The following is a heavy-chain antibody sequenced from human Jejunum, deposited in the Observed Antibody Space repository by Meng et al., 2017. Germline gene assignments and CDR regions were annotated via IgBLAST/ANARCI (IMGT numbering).Heavy chain of an antibody. V-gene: IGHV4-31*03. CDR1: GDSISSGGHY. J-gene: IGHJ4*02. CDR3: AREGQLMLGLVDY. CDR2: LYYTGSA. Sequence: QVQLQESGAGLVSPSQTLSLTCTVSGDSISSGGHYWSCIRQHPVKGLEWIGYLYYTGSAYYIPSLESRVTLSVDTSNNQFSLRLNSVTAADTAVYYCAREGQLMLGLVDYWGQGTLVTVSS. D-gene: IGHD2-2*01.